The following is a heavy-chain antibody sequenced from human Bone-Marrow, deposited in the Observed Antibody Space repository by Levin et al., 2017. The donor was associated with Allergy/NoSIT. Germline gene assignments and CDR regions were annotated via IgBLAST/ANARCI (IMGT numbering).Heavy chain of an antibody. CDR2: IYYSGST. Sequence: PSETLSLTCTVSGGSISSSSYYWGWIRQPPGKGLEWIGSIYYSGSTYYNPSLKSRVTISVDTSKNQFSLKLSSVTAADTAVYYCAREVIAAAGTPPYWFDPWGQGTLVTVSS. CDR3: AREVIAAAGTPPYWFDP. D-gene: IGHD6-13*01. J-gene: IGHJ5*02. CDR1: GGSISSSSYY. V-gene: IGHV4-39*07.